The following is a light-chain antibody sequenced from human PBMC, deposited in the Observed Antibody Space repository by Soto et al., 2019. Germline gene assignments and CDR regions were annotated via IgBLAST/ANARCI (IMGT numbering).Light chain of an antibody. Sequence: QSALTQPASVSGSPGQSITISCTGTSSDVGGYNYVSWYQQHPGKAPKLMIYDVSNRPSGVSNRFSGSKSGNTASLTISGLQAEDEPDYYCSSYTSSSTQVFGGGTKVTVL. J-gene: IGLJ2*01. CDR2: DVS. V-gene: IGLV2-14*01. CDR1: SSDVGGYNY. CDR3: SSYTSSSTQV.